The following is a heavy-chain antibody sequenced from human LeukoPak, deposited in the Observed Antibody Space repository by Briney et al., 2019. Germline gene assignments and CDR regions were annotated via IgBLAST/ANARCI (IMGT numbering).Heavy chain of an antibody. Sequence: GGSLRLSCAAAGFTFSSYNMNWVRQTPGRGLEWVSSISSNSNYMYYAGSVKGRFIISRDNAKNSLYLQMNSLRAEDTAMYYCARDSLTYYDFWSGLGYWGQGTLVTVSS. J-gene: IGHJ4*02. CDR3: ARDSLTYYDFWSGLGY. V-gene: IGHV3-21*01. CDR1: GFTFSSYN. D-gene: IGHD3-3*01. CDR2: ISSNSNYM.